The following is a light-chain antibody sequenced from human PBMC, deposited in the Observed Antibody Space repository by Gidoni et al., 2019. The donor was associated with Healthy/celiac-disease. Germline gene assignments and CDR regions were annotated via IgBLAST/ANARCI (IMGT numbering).Light chain of an antibody. V-gene: IGKV4-1*01. CDR2: WAS. Sequence: DIVMTPSPDSLAVSLGERATINCKSSQSVLYSSNNKNYLAWYQQKPGQPPKLLIYWASTRESGVPDRFSGSGSGTDFTLTISSLQAEDVAVYYCQQYYSTRTFGQXTKVEIK. J-gene: IGKJ1*01. CDR1: QSVLYSSNNKNY. CDR3: QQYYSTRT.